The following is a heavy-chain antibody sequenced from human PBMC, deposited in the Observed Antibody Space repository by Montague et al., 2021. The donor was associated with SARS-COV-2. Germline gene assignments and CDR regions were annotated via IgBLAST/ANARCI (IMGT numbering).Heavy chain of an antibody. J-gene: IGHJ6*02. CDR2: MYNSETT. V-gene: IGHV4-59*11. D-gene: IGHD2-21*01. Sequence: SETLSLTCNVAGGSMSGHNWSWIRQPPGKGLQWIGSMYNSETTSYNPSLKSRVTISVDTSKKQFSLRLSSVTAADTAVYFCARGINSAGSYYYHLDVWGQGTTVTVSS. CDR1: GGSMSGHN. CDR3: ARGINSAGSYYYHLDV.